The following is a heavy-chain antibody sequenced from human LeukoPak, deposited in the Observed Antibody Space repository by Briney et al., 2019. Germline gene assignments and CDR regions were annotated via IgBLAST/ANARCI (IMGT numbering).Heavy chain of an antibody. V-gene: IGHV4-31*03. CDR1: GGSISSGGYY. CDR2: IYYSGST. Sequence: SETLSLTCTVSGGSISSGGYYWSWIRQHPGKGLEWIGYIYYSGSTYYNPSLKSRVTISVDTSKNQFSLKLSSVTAADTAVYYCAREPGFDSSGYLNWFDPWGQGTLVTVSS. D-gene: IGHD3-22*01. J-gene: IGHJ5*02. CDR3: AREPGFDSSGYLNWFDP.